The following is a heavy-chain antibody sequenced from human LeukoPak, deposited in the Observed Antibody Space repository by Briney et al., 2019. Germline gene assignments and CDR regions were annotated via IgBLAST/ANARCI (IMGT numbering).Heavy chain of an antibody. CDR3: ARDGSGLYNWFDP. V-gene: IGHV4-59*12. Sequence: SETLSLTCTVSGGSISGFYWSWIRQPPGKGLEWIGYMSNNGATTYNPSLKSRVTMSVDTSKNQFSLKLSSVTAADTAVYYCARDGSGLYNWFDPWGQGTLVTVSS. J-gene: IGHJ5*02. CDR1: GGSISGFY. D-gene: IGHD3-10*01. CDR2: MSNNGAT.